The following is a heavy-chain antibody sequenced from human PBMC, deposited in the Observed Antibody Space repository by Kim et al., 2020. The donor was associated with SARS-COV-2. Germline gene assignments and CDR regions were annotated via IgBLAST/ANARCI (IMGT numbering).Heavy chain of an antibody. D-gene: IGHD3-9*01. V-gene: IGHV3-23*01. Sequence: GGSLRLSCAASGFTFSSYAMSWVRQAPGKGLEWVSAISGSGGSTYYADSVKGRFTISRDNSKNTLYLQMNSLRAEDTAVYYCAKYFAGAKVGGMDVWGQGTTVTVSS. CDR2: ISGSGGST. CDR1: GFTFSSYA. CDR3: AKYFAGAKVGGMDV. J-gene: IGHJ6*02.